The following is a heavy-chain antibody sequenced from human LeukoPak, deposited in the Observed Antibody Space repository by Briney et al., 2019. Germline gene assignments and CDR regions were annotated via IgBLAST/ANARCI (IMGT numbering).Heavy chain of an antibody. J-gene: IGHJ4*02. CDR3: ARDRSYCSGGSCSYYFDY. D-gene: IGHD2-15*01. CDR1: GGSISSGSYY. Sequence: SETLSLTCTVSGGSISSGSYYWSWIRQPAGKGLEWIGRIYTSGSTNYNPSLKSRVTISVDTSKNQFSLKLSSVTAADTAVYYCARDRSYCSGGSCSYYFDYWGQGTLVTVSS. CDR2: IYTSGST. V-gene: IGHV4-61*02.